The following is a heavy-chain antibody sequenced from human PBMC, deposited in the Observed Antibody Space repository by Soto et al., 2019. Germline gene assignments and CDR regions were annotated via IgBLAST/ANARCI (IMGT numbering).Heavy chain of an antibody. Sequence: GGSLRLSCAASGFTFSSYAMSWVRQAPGKGLEWVSDITGSGGYTFYADSVTGRFTISRDNSKNTLYLQMSSLRAEDTAVYYCAKERYYDILTGPENYYYHYGMDVWGQGTTVTVSS. CDR2: ITGSGGYT. CDR1: GFTFSSYA. CDR3: AKERYYDILTGPENYYYHYGMDV. V-gene: IGHV3-23*01. D-gene: IGHD3-9*01. J-gene: IGHJ6*02.